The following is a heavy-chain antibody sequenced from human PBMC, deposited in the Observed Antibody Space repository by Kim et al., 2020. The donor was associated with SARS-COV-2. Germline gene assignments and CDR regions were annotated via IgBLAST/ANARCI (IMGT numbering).Heavy chain of an antibody. CDR2: IKSKTDGGTT. Sequence: GGSLRLSCAASGFTFSNAWMSWVRQAPGKGLEWVGRIKSKTDGGTTDYAAPVKGRFTISRDDSKNTLYLQMNSLKTEDTAVYYCTTTKLGYCSSTSCYTVSYWGQGTLVTVSS. J-gene: IGHJ4*02. CDR1: GFTFSNAW. CDR3: TTTKLGYCSSTSCYTVSY. V-gene: IGHV3-15*01. D-gene: IGHD2-2*02.